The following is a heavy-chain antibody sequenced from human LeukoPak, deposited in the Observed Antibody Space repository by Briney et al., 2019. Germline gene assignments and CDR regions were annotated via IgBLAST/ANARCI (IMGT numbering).Heavy chain of an antibody. CDR1: GFTFSGSA. Sequence: PGGSLRLSCAASGFTFSGSAMHWARQASGKGLEWVGRIRSKANSYATAYAASVKGRFTISRDDSKNTAYLQMNSLKTEDTAVYYCTRGDPYDSSGYWGQGTLVTVSS. D-gene: IGHD3-22*01. CDR2: IRSKANSYAT. J-gene: IGHJ4*02. CDR3: TRGDPYDSSGY. V-gene: IGHV3-73*01.